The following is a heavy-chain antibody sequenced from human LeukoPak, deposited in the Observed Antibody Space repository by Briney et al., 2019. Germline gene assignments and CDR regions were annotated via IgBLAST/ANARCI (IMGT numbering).Heavy chain of an antibody. J-gene: IGHJ3*02. CDR2: IYTSGST. Sequence: SETLSLTCTVSGGSISSGSYYWSWIRQPAGKGLEWIGRIYTSGSTNYNPSLKSRVTISVDTSKNQFSLKLSSVTAADTAVYYCARSFGSDDAFDIWGQGTMVTVSS. CDR1: GGSISSGSYY. V-gene: IGHV4-61*02. CDR3: ARSFGSDDAFDI. D-gene: IGHD1-26*01.